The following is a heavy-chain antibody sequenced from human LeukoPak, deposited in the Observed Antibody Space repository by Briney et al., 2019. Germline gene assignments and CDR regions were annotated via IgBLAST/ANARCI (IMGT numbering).Heavy chain of an antibody. Sequence: PGGSLRLSCAASGFTFSSYAMHWVRQAPGKGLEWVAVISYDGSNKYYADSVKGRFTISRDNSKNTLYLQMNSLRAEDTAVYYCARERETYYYDSSGYSMEYYFDYWGQGTLVTVSS. CDR1: GFTFSSYA. CDR2: ISYDGSNK. V-gene: IGHV3-30*04. CDR3: ARERETYYYDSSGYSMEYYFDY. J-gene: IGHJ4*02. D-gene: IGHD3-22*01.